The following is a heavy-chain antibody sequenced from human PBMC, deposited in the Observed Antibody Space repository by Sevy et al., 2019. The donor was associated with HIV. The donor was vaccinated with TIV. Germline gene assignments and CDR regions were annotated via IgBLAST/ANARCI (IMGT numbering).Heavy chain of an antibody. CDR1: GFTFSYSG. CDR3: AKNTAAVGTGGFDY. Sequence: GGSLRLSCAASGFTFSYSGMHWVRQAPGKGLEWVTFIQYDGSNKYYADSVKGRFTISRDNSKNTLYLQMNRLRRDDTAVYYCAKNTAAVGTGGFDYWGQGTLVTVSS. D-gene: IGHD6-13*01. J-gene: IGHJ4*02. CDR2: IQYDGSNK. V-gene: IGHV3-30*02.